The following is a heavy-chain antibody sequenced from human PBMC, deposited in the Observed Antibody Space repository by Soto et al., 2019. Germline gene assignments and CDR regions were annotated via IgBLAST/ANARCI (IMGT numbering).Heavy chain of an antibody. CDR3: ARGRYGDY. J-gene: IGHJ4*02. D-gene: IGHD1-1*01. V-gene: IGHV1-18*01. CDR2: ISAQNGNT. Sequence: QVHLVQSGAEVKKPGASVKVSCKGSGYTFTSYGITWVRQAPGQGLAWMGWISAQNGNTDYAQKLQGRVTVPRDTSTSTAYMELMSLRSDDTAVYYCARGRYGDYWGQGALVTVSS. CDR1: GYTFTSYG.